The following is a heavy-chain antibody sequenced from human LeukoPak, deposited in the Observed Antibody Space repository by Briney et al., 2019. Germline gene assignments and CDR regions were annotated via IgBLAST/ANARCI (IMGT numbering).Heavy chain of an antibody. V-gene: IGHV1-46*01. CDR2: INPSGGSA. CDR1: GYTFTNYY. Sequence: GASVKVSCKASGYTFTNYYMHWVRQAPGQGLEWMGRINPSGGSANYAQKFQGRVTMTRDTSTSTVYMELSSLRSEDTAVYYCARSSYGYHHPLFDYWGQGTLVTVSS. D-gene: IGHD5-18*01. CDR3: ARSSYGYHHPLFDY. J-gene: IGHJ4*02.